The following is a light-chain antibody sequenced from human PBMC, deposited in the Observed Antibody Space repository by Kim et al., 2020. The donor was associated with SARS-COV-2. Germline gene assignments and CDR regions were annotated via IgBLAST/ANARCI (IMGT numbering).Light chain of an antibody. CDR2: QNT. V-gene: IGLV3-1*01. CDR1: DLGDKY. CDR3: QAWDSSTVV. J-gene: IGLJ3*02. Sequence: GSPGKTASITCSGDDLGDKYTSWYQQRPGQSPVLVIYQNTKRSSGIPGRFSGSTSGNTATLTISGSQTMDEADYYCQAWDSSTVVFGGGTQLTVL.